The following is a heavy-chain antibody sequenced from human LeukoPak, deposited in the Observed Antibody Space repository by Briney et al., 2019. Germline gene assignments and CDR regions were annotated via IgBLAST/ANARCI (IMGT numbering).Heavy chain of an antibody. CDR1: GGTFSSYA. V-gene: IGHV1-69*05. Sequence: AASVKVSCKASGGTFSSYAISWVRQAPGQGLEWMGGIIPIFGTASYAQKFQGRVTITTDESTSTAYMELSSLRSEDTAVYYCARGPATVIVQGAIYYFDYWGQGTLVTVSS. CDR3: ARGPATVIVQGAIYYFDY. D-gene: IGHD2/OR15-2a*01. CDR2: IIPIFGTA. J-gene: IGHJ4*02.